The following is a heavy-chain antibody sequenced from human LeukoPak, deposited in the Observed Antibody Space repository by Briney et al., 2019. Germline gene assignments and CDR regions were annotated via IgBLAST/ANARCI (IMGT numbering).Heavy chain of an antibody. CDR1: GFTFSSYA. Sequence: PGGSLRLSCAASGFTFSSYAMHWVRQAPGKGLEWVAVISYDGSNKYYADSVKGRFTISRDNSKNTLYLQMNSLRAEDTAVYYCAKEGRIAAAGSYYYYYYYMDVWGKGTTVTVSS. CDR3: AKEGRIAAAGSYYYYYYYMDV. D-gene: IGHD6-13*01. CDR2: ISYDGSNK. J-gene: IGHJ6*03. V-gene: IGHV3-30*04.